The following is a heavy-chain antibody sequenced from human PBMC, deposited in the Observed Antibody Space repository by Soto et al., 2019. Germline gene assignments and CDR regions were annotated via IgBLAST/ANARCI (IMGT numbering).Heavy chain of an antibody. CDR2: IYSVGST. D-gene: IGHD3-10*01. CDR3: ARAFTMVRGYDY. CDR1: GFTVSSNY. J-gene: IGHJ4*02. V-gene: IGHV3-53*01. Sequence: GGSLRLSCAASGFTVSSNYMSWVRQAPGKGLEWVSVIYSVGSTYYADSVKGRFTISRDNSKNTLYLQMNSLRAEDTAVYYCARAFTMVRGYDYWGQGTLVTVSS.